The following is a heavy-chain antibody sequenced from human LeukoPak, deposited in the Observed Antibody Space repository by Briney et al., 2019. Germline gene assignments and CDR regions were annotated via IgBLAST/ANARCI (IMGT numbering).Heavy chain of an antibody. Sequence: LETLSLTCTVSGGSISSYYWSWIRQPPGKGLEWIGYIHYSGGITYYNPSLKSRVTISVDTSKNQFSLKLSSVTAADTAVYYCARGGTYYDYWGQGTLVTVSS. CDR2: IHYSGGIT. D-gene: IGHD1-26*01. CDR3: ARGGTYYDY. J-gene: IGHJ4*02. V-gene: IGHV4-59*01. CDR1: GGSISSYY.